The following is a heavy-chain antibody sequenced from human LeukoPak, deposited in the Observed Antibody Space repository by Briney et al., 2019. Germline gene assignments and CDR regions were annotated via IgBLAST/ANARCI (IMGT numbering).Heavy chain of an antibody. J-gene: IGHJ4*02. D-gene: IGHD6-6*01. CDR3: ASTFTFYSSSSGLFSYYFDY. V-gene: IGHV1-69*01. CDR1: GGTFSSYA. Sequence: SVNVSCKASGGTFSSYAISWVRQAPGQGLEWMGGITPIFGTANYAQKFQGRVTITADESTSTAYMELSSLRSEDTAVYYCASTFTFYSSSSGLFSYYFDYWGQGTLVTVSS. CDR2: ITPIFGTA.